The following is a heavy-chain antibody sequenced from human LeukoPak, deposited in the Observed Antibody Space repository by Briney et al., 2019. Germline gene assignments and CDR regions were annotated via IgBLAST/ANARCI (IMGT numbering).Heavy chain of an antibody. D-gene: IGHD2-15*01. J-gene: IGHJ4*02. Sequence: ASVKVSCKASGYTFTNYGLTWVRQAPGQGLEWMGLISAYNANTNYAQKLQGRVTMTTDTSTSTAHMELWSLRSDDTAVYYCARADVVVVAAVDYWGQGTLVTVSS. CDR3: ARADVVVVAAVDY. CDR1: GYTFTNYG. V-gene: IGHV1-18*01. CDR2: ISAYNANT.